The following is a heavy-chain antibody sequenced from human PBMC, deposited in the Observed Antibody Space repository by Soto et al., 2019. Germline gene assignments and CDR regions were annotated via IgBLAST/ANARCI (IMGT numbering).Heavy chain of an antibody. CDR3: AKVYVRWLQFTYYFDY. V-gene: IGHV3-30*18. D-gene: IGHD5-12*01. J-gene: IGHJ4*02. CDR2: INPGSG. Sequence: SFKASRYLFTRHNMHWFREAPGQGLEWMGEINPGSGSADSVKGRFTISRDNSKNTLYLQMNSLRAEDTAVYYCAKVYVRWLQFTYYFDYWGQGTLVTVSS. CDR1: RYLFTRHN.